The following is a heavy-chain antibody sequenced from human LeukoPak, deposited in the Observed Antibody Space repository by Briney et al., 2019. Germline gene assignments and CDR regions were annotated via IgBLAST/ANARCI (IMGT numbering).Heavy chain of an antibody. CDR2: IYSGGST. CDR1: GFSVSSNY. J-gene: IGHJ4*02. D-gene: IGHD4-17*01. Sequence: HPGGSLRLSCAASGFSVSSNYMSWVRQAPGKGLEWVSVIYSGGSTYYADSVKGRFTIPRDNSKNSLYLQMNSLRAEDTALYYCAKETGGDYGVTMDYWGQGTLVTVSS. CDR3: AKETGGDYGVTMDY. V-gene: IGHV3-53*05.